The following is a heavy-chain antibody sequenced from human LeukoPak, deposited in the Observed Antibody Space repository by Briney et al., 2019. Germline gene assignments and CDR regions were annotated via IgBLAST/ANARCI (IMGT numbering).Heavy chain of an antibody. V-gene: IGHV3-74*01. CDR3: ARVGYYDILTGTNY. D-gene: IGHD3-9*01. J-gene: IGHJ4*02. CDR2: INSDGSST. Sequence: GGSLRLSCAASGFTFSSYWMHWVRHAPGKGLVWVSRINSDGSSTSYADSVKGRFTISRDKAKNTLYLQMNSLRAEDTAVYYCARVGYYDILTGTNYWGQGTLVTVSS. CDR1: GFTFSSYW.